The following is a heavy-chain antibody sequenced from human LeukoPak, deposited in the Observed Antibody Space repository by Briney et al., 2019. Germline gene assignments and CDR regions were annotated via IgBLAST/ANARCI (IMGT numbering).Heavy chain of an antibody. D-gene: IGHD4/OR15-4a*01. CDR3: AKARGATYGTYYFDY. Sequence: QPGRSLRLSCAASGFTFSSYGMHWVRQAPGKGLEWVAVIWYDGSNKYYADSVKGRFTISRDNSKNTLYLQMNSLRAEDTAVYYCAKARGATYGTYYFDYWGQGTLVTVSS. CDR2: IWYDGSNK. V-gene: IGHV3-33*06. J-gene: IGHJ4*02. CDR1: GFTFSSYG.